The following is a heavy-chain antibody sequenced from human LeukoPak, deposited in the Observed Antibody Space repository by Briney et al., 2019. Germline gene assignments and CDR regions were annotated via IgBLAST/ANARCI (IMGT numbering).Heavy chain of an antibody. V-gene: IGHV4-39*01. CDR1: GGSISSSSYY. D-gene: IGHD6-13*01. CDR2: IYYSGST. CDR3: ARRVAAAENFDY. Sequence: SETLSLTCTVSGGSISSSSYYWGWIRHPPGKGLEWIGSIYYSGSTYYNPSLKSRVTISVDTSKNQFSLRLSSVTAADTAVYYCARRVAAAENFDYWGQGTLVTVSS. J-gene: IGHJ4*02.